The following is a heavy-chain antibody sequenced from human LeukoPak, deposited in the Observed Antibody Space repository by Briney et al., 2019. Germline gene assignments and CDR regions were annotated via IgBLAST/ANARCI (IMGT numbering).Heavy chain of an antibody. CDR1: GGSISSYY. CDR3: ARSIAYYYDSSGYYYYYYGMDV. J-gene: IGHJ6*02. V-gene: IGHV4-59*01. D-gene: IGHD3-22*01. CDR2: IYYSGST. Sequence: SGTLSLTCTVSGGSISSYYWSWIRQPPGKGLEWIGYIYYSGSTNYNPSLKSRVTISVDTSKNQFSLKLSSVTAADTAVYYCARSIAYYYDSSGYYYYYYGMDVWGQGTTVTVSS.